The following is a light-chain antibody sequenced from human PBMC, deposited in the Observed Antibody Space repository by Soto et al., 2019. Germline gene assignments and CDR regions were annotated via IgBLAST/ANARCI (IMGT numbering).Light chain of an antibody. Sequence: QSALTQPASVSGSPGQSITISCTGTSSDIGSYNLVSWYQQHPGEAPKLMIYEGNKRPSGVSYRFSGSKSGNTASLTISGLQAEDEADYYCCSYASISTYVFGTGTKLTVL. CDR1: SSDIGSYNL. CDR3: CSYASISTYV. J-gene: IGLJ1*01. CDR2: EGN. V-gene: IGLV2-23*01.